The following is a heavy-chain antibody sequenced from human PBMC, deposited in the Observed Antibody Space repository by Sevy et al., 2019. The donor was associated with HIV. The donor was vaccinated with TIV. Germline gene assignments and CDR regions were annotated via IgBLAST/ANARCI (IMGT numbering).Heavy chain of an antibody. CDR1: GFTISRYA. D-gene: IGHD6-13*01. Sequence: GGSLRLSCAASGFTISRYAMSWVRQAPGKGLEWVSAISGSGGSTYYADSVKGRFTISRDNSKNTLYLQMNSLRAEDTAVYYCAKDNLGSSWYRGKAFDIWGQGTMVTVSS. CDR3: AKDNLGSSWYRGKAFDI. CDR2: ISGSGGST. J-gene: IGHJ3*02. V-gene: IGHV3-23*01.